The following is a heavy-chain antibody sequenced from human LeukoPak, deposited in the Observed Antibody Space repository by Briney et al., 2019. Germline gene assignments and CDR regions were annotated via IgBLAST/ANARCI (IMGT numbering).Heavy chain of an antibody. Sequence: SETLSPTCTVSGGSISSSSYYWGWIRQPPGKGLEWIGSIYYSGSTYYNPSLKSRVTISVDTSKNQFSLKLSSVTAADTAVYYCARVSRQQALDYWGQGTLVTVSS. CDR2: IYYSGST. CDR3: ARVSRQQALDY. J-gene: IGHJ4*02. D-gene: IGHD6-13*01. CDR1: GGSISSSSYY. V-gene: IGHV4-39*07.